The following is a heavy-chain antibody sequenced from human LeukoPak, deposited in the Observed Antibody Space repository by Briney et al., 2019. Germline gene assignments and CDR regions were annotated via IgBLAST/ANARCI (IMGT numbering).Heavy chain of an antibody. J-gene: IGHJ4*02. CDR3: AKDHRASGASSSYEY. V-gene: IGHV3-23*01. CDR2: NSSSGGST. D-gene: IGHD2-2*01. CDR1: GFTFSNYA. Sequence: PGGSLRLSCAASGFTFSNYAMSWVRQAPGKGLEWVSANSSSGGSTYYSDSLKGRFTISRDNSKNTLYLQMNSLRAEDTAVYFCAKDHRASGASSSYEYWGQGTLVTVSS.